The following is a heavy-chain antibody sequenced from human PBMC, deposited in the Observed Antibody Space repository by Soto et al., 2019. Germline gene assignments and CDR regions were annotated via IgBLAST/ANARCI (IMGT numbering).Heavy chain of an antibody. V-gene: IGHV4-39*01. Sequence: SETLSLTCSVSGGSISSSSYYWGWIRQPPGKGLEWIGSIYYSGSTYYNPSLKSRLTISVDTSKNQFSLKLSSVTAADTAVYYCARHVGDTIVVPAANDYWGQGTLVTVSS. D-gene: IGHD2-2*01. CDR3: ARHVGDTIVVPAANDY. CDR1: GGSISSSSYY. CDR2: IYYSGST. J-gene: IGHJ4*02.